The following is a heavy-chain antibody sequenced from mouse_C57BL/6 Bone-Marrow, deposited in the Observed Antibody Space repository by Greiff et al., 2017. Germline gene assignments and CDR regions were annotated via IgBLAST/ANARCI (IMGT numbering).Heavy chain of an antibody. J-gene: IGHJ3*01. V-gene: IGHV1-26*01. Sequence: VQLKQSGPELVKPGASVKISCKASGYTFTDYYMNWVKQSHGKSLEWIGDINPNNGGTSYNQKFKGKATLTVDKSSSTAYMELRSLTSEDSAVYYCARSAYYYGSSYSWFAYWGQGTLVTVSA. CDR1: GYTFTDYY. CDR2: INPNNGGT. D-gene: IGHD1-1*01. CDR3: ARSAYYYGSSYSWFAY.